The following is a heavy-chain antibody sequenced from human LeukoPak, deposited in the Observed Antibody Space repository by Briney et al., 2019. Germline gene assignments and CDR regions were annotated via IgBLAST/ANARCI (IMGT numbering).Heavy chain of an antibody. CDR1: GYTFTGYY. CDR2: INPNSGGT. D-gene: IGHD2-2*01. J-gene: IGHJ4*02. CDR3: ARGSPVVPAAPGGY. V-gene: IGHV1-2*02. Sequence: GASVKVSCKASGYTFTGYYMHWVRPAPGQGFEWMGWINPNSGGTNYAQKFQGRVTMTRDTSISTAYMELSRLRSDDTAVYYCARGSPVVPAAPGGYWGQGTLVTVSS.